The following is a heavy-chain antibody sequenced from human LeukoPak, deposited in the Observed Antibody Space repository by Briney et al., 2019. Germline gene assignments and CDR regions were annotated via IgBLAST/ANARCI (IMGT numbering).Heavy chain of an antibody. D-gene: IGHD3-10*01. CDR2: IKHDGSQK. V-gene: IGHV3-7*01. CDR3: ARDSSRGDFEH. Sequence: GGSLRLSCAASGFTFSHYWMSRVRRAPGKGLEWVANIKHDGSQKEHVDSVKGRFTISRDNAKNSLFLQMNSLRAEDTAVYFCARDSSRGDFEHWGQGTLVTVSS. J-gene: IGHJ4*02. CDR1: GFTFSHYW.